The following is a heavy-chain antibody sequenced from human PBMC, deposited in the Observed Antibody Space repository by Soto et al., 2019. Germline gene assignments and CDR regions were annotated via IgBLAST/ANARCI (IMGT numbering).Heavy chain of an antibody. J-gene: IGHJ6*02. CDR1: GFTFSSYG. V-gene: IGHV3-15*07. Sequence: PGGSLRLSCAASGFTFSSYGMNWIRQAPGKGLEWVGRIKSKTDGGTTDYAAPVKGRFTISRDNSKNTLYLQMGSLRAEDMAVYYCARNLYSSYGMDVWGQGTTVTVSS. CDR2: IKSKTDGGTT. D-gene: IGHD6-19*01. CDR3: ARNLYSSYGMDV.